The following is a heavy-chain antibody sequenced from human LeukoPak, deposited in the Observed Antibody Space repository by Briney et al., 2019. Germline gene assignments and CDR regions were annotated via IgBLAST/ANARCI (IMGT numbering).Heavy chain of an antibody. CDR1: GGTISSYA. CDR3: ASGRDGYNYHFDY. CDR2: IIPIFGTA. D-gene: IGHD5-24*01. J-gene: IGHJ4*02. V-gene: IGHV1-69*05. Sequence: SVKVSCKASGGTISSYAISWVRQAPGQGLEWMGGIIPIFGTANYAQKFQGRVTITTDESTSTAYMELSSLRSEDTAVYYRASGRDGYNYHFDYWGQGTLVTVSS.